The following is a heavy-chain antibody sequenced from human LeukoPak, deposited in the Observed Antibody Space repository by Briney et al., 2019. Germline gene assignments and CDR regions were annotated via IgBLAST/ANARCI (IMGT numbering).Heavy chain of an antibody. CDR1: GGSISSSSYY. CDR3: ASRSGWYVEY. CDR2: IYYSGST. Sequence: PSETLSLTCTVSGGSISSSSYYWGWIRQPPGKGLEWIGYIYYSGSTNYNPSLKSRVTISVDTSKNQFSLKLSSVTAADTAVYYCASRSGWYVEYWGQGTLVTVSS. D-gene: IGHD6-19*01. V-gene: IGHV4-61*05. J-gene: IGHJ4*02.